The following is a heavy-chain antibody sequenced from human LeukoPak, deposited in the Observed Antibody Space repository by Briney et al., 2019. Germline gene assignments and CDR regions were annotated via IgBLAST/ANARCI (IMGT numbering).Heavy chain of an antibody. Sequence: GESLKISCKGSGYSFTSNWIGWARQMPGKGLEWMGIIYPGDSDTRYSPSFQGQVTISADKSISTAYLQWSSLKASDTAMYYCARVTGSSWGNSGFDPWGQGTLVTVSS. V-gene: IGHV5-51*01. CDR2: IYPGDSDT. CDR1: GYSFTSNW. CDR3: ARVTGSSWGNSGFDP. D-gene: IGHD6-13*01. J-gene: IGHJ5*02.